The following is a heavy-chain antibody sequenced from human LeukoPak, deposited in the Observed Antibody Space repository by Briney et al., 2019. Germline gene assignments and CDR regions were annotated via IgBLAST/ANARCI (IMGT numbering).Heavy chain of an antibody. D-gene: IGHD1-26*01. J-gene: IGHJ4*02. Sequence: ASVKVSCKASGYTFTGYYMHWVRQAPGQGLEWMGWINPNSGGANYAQKFQGRVTMTRDTSISTAYMELSRLRSDDTAVYYCARGSIVGATFDYFDYWGQGTLVTVSS. CDR2: INPNSGGA. CDR1: GYTFTGYY. V-gene: IGHV1-2*02. CDR3: ARGSIVGATFDYFDY.